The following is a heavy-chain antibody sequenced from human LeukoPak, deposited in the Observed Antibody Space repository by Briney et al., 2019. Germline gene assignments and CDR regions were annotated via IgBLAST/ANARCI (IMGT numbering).Heavy chain of an antibody. D-gene: IGHD4-17*01. CDR3: ARGDDDYGDYGVDY. Sequence: PGGSLRLSYAASGFTFSSYEMNWVRQAPGKGLEWVSYISSSGSTIYYADSVKGRFTISRDNAKNSLYLQMNSLRAEDTAVYYCARGDDDYGDYGVDYWGQGTLVTVSS. V-gene: IGHV3-48*03. CDR1: GFTFSSYE. CDR2: ISSSGSTI. J-gene: IGHJ4*02.